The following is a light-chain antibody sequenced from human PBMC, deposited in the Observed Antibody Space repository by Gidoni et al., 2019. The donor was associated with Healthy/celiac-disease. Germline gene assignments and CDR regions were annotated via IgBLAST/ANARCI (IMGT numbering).Light chain of an antibody. CDR1: QSLLHSNGYNY. CDR3: MQALQTPFT. J-gene: IGKJ4*01. V-gene: IGKV2-28*01. Sequence: DSVMTQSPLSLPVTPGEPASISCRSSQSLLHSNGYNYLDWYLQKPGQSPQLLIYLGSNRASGVPDRFSGSGSGTDFTLKSSRVEAEDVGVYYCMQALQTPFTFGGGTKVEIK. CDR2: LGS.